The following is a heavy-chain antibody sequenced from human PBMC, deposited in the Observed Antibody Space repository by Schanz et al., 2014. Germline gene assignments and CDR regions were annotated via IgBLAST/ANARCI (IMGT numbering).Heavy chain of an antibody. V-gene: IGHV1-2*02. CDR3: ARVYRWQHILGHFDS. D-gene: IGHD6-13*01. Sequence: VSCQAXXXTFVGYYIHWLRQAPGQGLEWMGWINPDSGDTNYVQNFQGRVTMTRDTSITTAYMDLSRLTSDDTAVYYCARVYRWQHILGHFDSWGQGSLVTVSS. J-gene: IGHJ4*02. CDR2: INPDSGDT. CDR1: XXTFVGYY.